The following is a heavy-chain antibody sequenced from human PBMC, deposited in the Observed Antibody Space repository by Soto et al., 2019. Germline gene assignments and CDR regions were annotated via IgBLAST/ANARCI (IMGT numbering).Heavy chain of an antibody. CDR1: GFTFDDYG. V-gene: IGHV3-9*01. D-gene: IGHD5-12*01. Sequence: PGGSLRLSCAASGFTFDDYGMHWVRQAPGKGLEWVSGISWNSGSIGYADSVKGRFAISRDNAKNSLYLQMNSLRPEDTALYYCAKVSSGYGLDYWGQGTLVTVS. J-gene: IGHJ4*02. CDR3: AKVSSGYGLDY. CDR2: ISWNSGSI.